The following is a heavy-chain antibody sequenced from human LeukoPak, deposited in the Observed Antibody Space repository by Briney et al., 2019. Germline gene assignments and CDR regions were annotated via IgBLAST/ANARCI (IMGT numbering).Heavy chain of an antibody. V-gene: IGHV4-4*07. CDR2: IYTSGST. CDR1: GGSISSYY. Sequence: SETLSLTCTVSGGSISSYYWSWIRQPAGKGLEWIGRIYTSGSTNCNPSLKSRVTMSVDTSKNQFSLKLSSVTAADTAVYYCARDPGGPRYGSGSYFDYWGQGTLVTVSS. J-gene: IGHJ4*02. CDR3: ARDPGGPRYGSGSYFDY. D-gene: IGHD3-10*01.